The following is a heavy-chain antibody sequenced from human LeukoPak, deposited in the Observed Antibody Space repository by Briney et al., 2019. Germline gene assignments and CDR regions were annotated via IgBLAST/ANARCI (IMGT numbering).Heavy chain of an antibody. CDR3: ARDLSQRGFDP. CDR2: ISYDGSNK. CDR1: GFTFSRNW. V-gene: IGHV3-30-3*01. Sequence: GGPLRLSCAASGFTFSRNWMHWVRQAPGKGLEWVAVISYDGSNKYYADSVKGRFTISRDNSKNTLYLQMNSLRAEDTAVYYCARDLSQRGFDPWGQGTLVTVSS. J-gene: IGHJ5*02.